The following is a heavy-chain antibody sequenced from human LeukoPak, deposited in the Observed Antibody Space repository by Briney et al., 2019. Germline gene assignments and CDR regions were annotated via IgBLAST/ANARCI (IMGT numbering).Heavy chain of an antibody. V-gene: IGHV4-39*01. CDR3: ARAQGNGLIDF. D-gene: IGHD3/OR15-3a*01. CDR2: IYYSGNT. Sequence: SETLSLTCTVSGDSISSSKKYRGWVRQPPGKGLEWIGSIYYSGNTYYNPSLKSRVTISLDTSRNQFSLRLSSVTAADTADYYCARAQGNGLIDFWGQGTLVTVSS. CDR1: GDSISSSKKY. J-gene: IGHJ4*02.